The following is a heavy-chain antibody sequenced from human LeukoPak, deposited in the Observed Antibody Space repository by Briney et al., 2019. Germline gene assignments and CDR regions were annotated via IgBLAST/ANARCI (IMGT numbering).Heavy chain of an antibody. CDR1: AFTFTYFA. D-gene: IGHD3-22*01. V-gene: IGHV3-23*01. Sequence: PGGSLILSCAASAFTFTYFAMSWVRQAPGKGLEWVSAISGSGGSTYYADSVKGRFTISRDNAKNSLDLQMNSLRAEDTAVYYCARDYSSGRDFWGQGTLVTVSS. CDR3: ARDYSSGRDF. J-gene: IGHJ4*02. CDR2: ISGSGGST.